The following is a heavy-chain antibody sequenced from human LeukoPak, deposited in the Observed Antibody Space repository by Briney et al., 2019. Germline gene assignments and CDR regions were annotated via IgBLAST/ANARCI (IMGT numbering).Heavy chain of an antibody. Sequence: GGSLRLSCAASGFTFSGYEMNWVRQAPGKGLEWVSYISSSGSTIYYADSVKGRFTISRDNAKDSLYLQMNSLRAEDTAVYYCARGRLGCSGGSCYYYGMDVWGQGTTVTVSS. J-gene: IGHJ6*02. CDR2: ISSSGSTI. V-gene: IGHV3-48*03. D-gene: IGHD2-15*01. CDR1: GFTFSGYE. CDR3: ARGRLGCSGGSCYYYGMDV.